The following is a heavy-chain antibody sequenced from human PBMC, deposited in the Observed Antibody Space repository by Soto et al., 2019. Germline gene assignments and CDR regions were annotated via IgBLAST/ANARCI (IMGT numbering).Heavy chain of an antibody. Sequence: PGGSLRLSCVASGFMFTRSTMNWVRQAPGKGLEWVSSITSASDYIFYADSVKGRFTISRDNAKNSLYLQMNSLRAEDTAVYYCARVGNGSSTPLDIWGQGTMVTVSS. CDR3: ARVGNGSSTPLDI. CDR2: ITSASDYI. V-gene: IGHV3-21*01. D-gene: IGHD1-26*01. CDR1: GFMFTRST. J-gene: IGHJ3*02.